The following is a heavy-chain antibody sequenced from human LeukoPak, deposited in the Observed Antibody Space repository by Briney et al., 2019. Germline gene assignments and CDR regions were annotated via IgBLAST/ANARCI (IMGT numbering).Heavy chain of an antibody. Sequence: PSETLSLTCTVSGGSISSGSYYWSWIRQPAGKGLEWIGRIYTSGSTNYNPSLKSRVTISVDTSKNQFSLKLSSVTAADTAVYYCARVYSGYDWYYFDYWGQGTLVTVSS. CDR2: IYTSGST. V-gene: IGHV4-61*02. D-gene: IGHD5-12*01. CDR1: GGSISSGSYY. J-gene: IGHJ4*02. CDR3: ARVYSGYDWYYFDY.